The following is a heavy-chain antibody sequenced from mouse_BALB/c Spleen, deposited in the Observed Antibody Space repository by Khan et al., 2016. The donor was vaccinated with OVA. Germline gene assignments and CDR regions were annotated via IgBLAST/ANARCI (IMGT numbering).Heavy chain of an antibody. CDR2: SNPTSGYT. CDR1: GYTFTTYW. CDR3: TSGRIDY. D-gene: IGHD1-1*01. V-gene: IGHV1-7*01. J-gene: IGHJ2*01. Sequence: QVQLQQSGAELAKPGASVKMSCKASGYTFTTYWMHWVKQRPGKGLEWIGYSNPTSGYTDYNEKFKDRDTLTAAKSTSTAYMQLSSLTSVAAAVYYRTSGRIDYWGQGTTLTVSS.